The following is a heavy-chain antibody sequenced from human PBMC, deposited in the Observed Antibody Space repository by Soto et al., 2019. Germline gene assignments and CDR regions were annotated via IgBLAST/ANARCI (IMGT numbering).Heavy chain of an antibody. J-gene: IGHJ3*02. V-gene: IGHV1-46*01. D-gene: IGHD3-3*01. CDR1: GYTVTTHY. Sequence: QVQLVQSGAEVKKPGASVKISCTASGYTVTTHYMHWVRQAPGRGLEWMGAINPGSGAAKSTQTFQARVTMTRDTSTNTVYMEMSALRSEDTAVFYCARGGEVGVAGSAAFDMWGQGTMVTVSS. CDR2: INPGSGAA. CDR3: ARGGEVGVAGSAAFDM.